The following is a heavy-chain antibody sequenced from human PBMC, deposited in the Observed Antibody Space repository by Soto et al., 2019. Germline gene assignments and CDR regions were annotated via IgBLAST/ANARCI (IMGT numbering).Heavy chain of an antibody. V-gene: IGHV3-13*01. CDR1: GFTFSTYD. D-gene: IGHD2-15*01. Sequence: EVQLVESGGGLVQPGGSLRLSCAASGFTFSTYDLHWVRQVTGKGLEWVSAIDTAGDTYYPGSVKGRFTISRENAKNSLYLQMNSLRAEETAVYYCVRGYCNGGACNWDDAFDIWGQGTMVTVSS. CDR3: VRGYCNGGACNWDDAFDI. J-gene: IGHJ3*02. CDR2: IDTAGDT.